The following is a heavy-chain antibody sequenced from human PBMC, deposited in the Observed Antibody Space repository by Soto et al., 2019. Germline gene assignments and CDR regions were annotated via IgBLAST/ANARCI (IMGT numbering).Heavy chain of an antibody. CDR3: TRDGGGNFYYGMDV. CDR2: INSNGSTT. V-gene: IGHV3-74*01. CDR1: GFTFNTYW. Sequence: EVQLVESGGGLVQPGGSLRLSCAASGFTFNTYWMHWVRQAPGKGLVWVSRINSNGSTTTYADSVKGRFTISRDNAKNTLYLQMNSLRAEDTAMYSCTRDGGGNFYYGMDVWGQRTTVTVSS. D-gene: IGHD2-15*01. J-gene: IGHJ6*02.